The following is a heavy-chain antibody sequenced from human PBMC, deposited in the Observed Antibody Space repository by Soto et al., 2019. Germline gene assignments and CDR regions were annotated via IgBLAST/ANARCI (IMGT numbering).Heavy chain of an antibody. Sequence: EVQVVESGGGLVQPGGSLRLSCAASGLTFGSHWMTWVRQVPWKGLEWVANINQDGSDKYYVDSVKGRFTISRDTAENSLYLQMNIRRVEDTAVYYCARSWRHPFDSWGQGTLVTVSS. CDR1: GLTFGSHW. D-gene: IGHD3-10*01. J-gene: IGHJ4*02. CDR3: ARSWRHPFDS. CDR2: INQDGSDK. V-gene: IGHV3-7*01.